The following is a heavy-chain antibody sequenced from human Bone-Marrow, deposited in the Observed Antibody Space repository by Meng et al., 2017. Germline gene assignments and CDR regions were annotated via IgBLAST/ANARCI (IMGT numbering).Heavy chain of an antibody. CDR3: ARAGRGFSGFDRRADAFDV. CDR2: IYSSGST. Sequence: GSLRLSCSVSGGSIRNFYWSWIRQSPGKGLEWIGYIYSSGSTNYTPSLKSRVTMSVDTSKNQFSLKLNSVTAADTAVYYCARAGRGFSGFDRRADAFDVWGQGPLVAVSS. J-gene: IGHJ3*01. V-gene: IGHV4-59*01. CDR1: GGSIRNFY. D-gene: IGHD5-12*01.